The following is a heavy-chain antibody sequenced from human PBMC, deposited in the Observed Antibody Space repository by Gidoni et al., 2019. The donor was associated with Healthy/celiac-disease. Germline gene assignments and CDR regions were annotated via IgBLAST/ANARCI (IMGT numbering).Heavy chain of an antibody. CDR1: GGSFRGHY. J-gene: IGHJ1*01. CDR3: ARGDTVVVPAAIHRIEYFQH. D-gene: IGHD2-2*01. CDR2: INHSGRT. Sequence: QVQLQQWGAGLLKPSETLSLSCAVYGGSFRGHYCRWIRKPPGKGLEWIGEINHSGRTNFNPSLKSRVTISLDTSKNQFSLKLSSVTAADTAVYYCARGDTVVVPAAIHRIEYFQHWGQGTPVTVSS. V-gene: IGHV4-34*01.